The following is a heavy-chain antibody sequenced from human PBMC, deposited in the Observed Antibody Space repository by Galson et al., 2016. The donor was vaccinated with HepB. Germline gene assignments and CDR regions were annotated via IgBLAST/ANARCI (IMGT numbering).Heavy chain of an antibody. Sequence: QSGAEVKEPGESLRISCETFGYKFASLWIAWVRQKPGKGLEWMGKIYPGDSDTKYNPAFQGLAIISADKSINTTFLQWSSLRASDTAIYYCARRGTDNGLDFWGQGTPVSVS. V-gene: IGHV5-51*01. CDR1: GYKFASLW. CDR2: IYPGDSDT. CDR3: ARRGTDNGLDF. D-gene: IGHD2-8*01. J-gene: IGHJ4*02.